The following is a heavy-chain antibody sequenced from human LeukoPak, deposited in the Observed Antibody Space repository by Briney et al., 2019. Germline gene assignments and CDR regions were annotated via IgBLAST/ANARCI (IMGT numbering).Heavy chain of an antibody. CDR1: GFTFSSYW. CDR2: INSDGSST. D-gene: IGHD2-2*01. V-gene: IGHV3-74*01. CDR3: AKGSTGYYYYGMDV. J-gene: IGHJ6*02. Sequence: GGSLRLSCAASGFTFSSYWMHWVRQAPGKGLVWVSRINSDGSSTSYADSVKGRFTISRDNAKNTLYLQMNSLRAEDTAVYYCAKGSTGYYYYGMDVWGQGTTVTVSS.